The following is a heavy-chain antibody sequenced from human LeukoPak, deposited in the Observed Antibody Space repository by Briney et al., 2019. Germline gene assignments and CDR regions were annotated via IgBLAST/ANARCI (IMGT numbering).Heavy chain of an antibody. J-gene: IGHJ6*02. CDR1: GGTFSSYT. D-gene: IGHD3-22*01. V-gene: IGHV1-69*02. CDR2: IIPILGIA. CDR3: ARPAENKNTYYYDSSGYYSGGYCYYGMDV. Sequence: SVKVSCKASGGTFSSYTISWVRQAPGQGLEWMGRIIPILGIANYAPKFQGRVTITADKSTSTAYMELSSLRSEDTAVYYCARPAENKNTYYYDSSGYYSGGYCYYGMDVWGQGTTVTVSS.